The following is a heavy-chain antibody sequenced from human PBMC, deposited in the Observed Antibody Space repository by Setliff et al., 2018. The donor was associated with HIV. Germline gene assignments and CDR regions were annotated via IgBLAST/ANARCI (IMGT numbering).Heavy chain of an antibody. CDR3: ARDLGYSYGDAFDI. CDR2: IYHSGST. Sequence: SETLSLTCAVSGGSISSNWWSWVRQSPGKGLEWIGEIYHSGSTHYNPSLQSRVTISVDTSKNQFSLKLTSVTAADTAMYYCARDLGYSYGDAFDIWGQGTMVTVSS. D-gene: IGHD5-18*01. CDR1: GGSISSNW. J-gene: IGHJ3*02. V-gene: IGHV4-4*02.